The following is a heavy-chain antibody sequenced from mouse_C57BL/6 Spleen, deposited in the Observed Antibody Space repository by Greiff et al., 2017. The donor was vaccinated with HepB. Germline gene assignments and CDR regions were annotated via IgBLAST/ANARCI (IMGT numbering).Heavy chain of an antibody. V-gene: IGHV5-4*01. CDR3: ARDTPFAY. CDR2: ISDGGSYT. CDR1: GFTFSSYA. J-gene: IGHJ3*01. Sequence: DVHLVESGGGLVKPGGSLKLSCAASGFTFSSYAMSWVRQTPEKRLEWVATISDGGSYTYYPDNVKGRFTLSRDNAKNNLYLQMSHLKSEDTAMYYCARDTPFAYWGQGTLGTVSA.